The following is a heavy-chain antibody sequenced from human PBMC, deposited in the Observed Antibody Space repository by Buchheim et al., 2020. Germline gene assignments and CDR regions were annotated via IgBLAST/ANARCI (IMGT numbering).Heavy chain of an antibody. Sequence: EVQLVESGGGLVQPGGSLRLSCAASGFTFSSYSMNWVRQAPGKGLEWVSYISSSSSTIYYADSVKGRFTISRDNAKNSLYLQMNRLRAEDTGVYYCARAPRDCGGDCYSGNFDYWGQGTL. CDR2: ISSSSSTI. D-gene: IGHD2-21*02. CDR1: GFTFSSYS. V-gene: IGHV3-48*01. J-gene: IGHJ4*02. CDR3: ARAPRDCGGDCYSGNFDY.